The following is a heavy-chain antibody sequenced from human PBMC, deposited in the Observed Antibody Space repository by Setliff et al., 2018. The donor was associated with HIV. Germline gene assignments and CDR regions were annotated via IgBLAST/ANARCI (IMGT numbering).Heavy chain of an antibody. CDR3: ARDSASPLYSGIYYAISFFDY. CDR1: GFKFDDYG. D-gene: IGHD1-26*01. V-gene: IGHV3-20*04. J-gene: IGHJ4*02. CDR2: INGNGGST. Sequence: AGGSLRLSCAASGFKFDDYGMNWVRQAPGKGLEWVSGINGNGGSTGYADSVKGRFTISRDNAKNSLYLEMNTLRAEDTALYYCARDSASPLYSGIYYAISFFDYWGQGSLVTVSS.